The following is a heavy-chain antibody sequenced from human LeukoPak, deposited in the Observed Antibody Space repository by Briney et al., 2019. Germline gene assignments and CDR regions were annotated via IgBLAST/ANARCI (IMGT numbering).Heavy chain of an antibody. CDR2: ISGSGDNT. J-gene: IGHJ4*02. CDR3: AKGSYYDSSGSFYFDY. V-gene: IGHV3-23*01. CDR1: GFTFSSYA. D-gene: IGHD3-22*01. Sequence: GGSLRLSCAASGFTFSSYAMHWVRQAPGKGLEWVSGISGSGDNTYYADSVRGRFTISRDNSKNTLYVQVNSLGTEDTAAYYCAKGSYYDSSGSFYFDYWGQGTLVTVSS.